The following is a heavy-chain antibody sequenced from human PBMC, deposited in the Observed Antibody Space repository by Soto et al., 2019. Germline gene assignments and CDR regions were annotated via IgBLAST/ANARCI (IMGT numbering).Heavy chain of an antibody. V-gene: IGHV1-2*04. Sequence: ASVKVSCKASGYTFTGYYMHWVRQAPGQGLEWMGWINPNSGGTNYAQKFQGWVTMTRDTSISTAYMELSRLRSDDTAVYYCARELVVPAARRHYYYYGMDVRGQGTTVTVSS. CDR2: INPNSGGT. D-gene: IGHD2-2*01. CDR1: GYTFTGYY. J-gene: IGHJ6*02. CDR3: ARELVVPAARRHYYYYGMDV.